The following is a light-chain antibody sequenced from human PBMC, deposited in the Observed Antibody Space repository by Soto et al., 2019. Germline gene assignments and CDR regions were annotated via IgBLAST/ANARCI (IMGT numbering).Light chain of an antibody. V-gene: IGKV1-9*01. CDR3: QQLNTYPYT. CDR2: AAS. J-gene: IGKJ2*01. CDR1: QAINSS. Sequence: DIQLTQSPSFLSASVGDRVTVTCRASQAINSSLAWYLQEPGKAPKLLIYAASTLQGGVPPRFRGSGSGTEFTLTISSLQPEDFATYYCQQLNTYPYTFGQGTKLEF.